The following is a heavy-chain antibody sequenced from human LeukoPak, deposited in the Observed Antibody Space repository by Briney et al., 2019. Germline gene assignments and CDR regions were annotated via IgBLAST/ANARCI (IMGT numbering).Heavy chain of an antibody. CDR2: IDKNGREK. D-gene: IGHD3-10*01. CDR1: GFTFSNYW. Sequence: GGSLILSCTVSGFTFSNYWMRWVRQPPGKGLEWVASIDKNGREKRYVDSVEGRFTISRDNAKNSVYLQMTSLGAEDTAVYYCATYTQNFGAPGTDYWGQGTLVTVSS. J-gene: IGHJ4*02. CDR3: ATYTQNFGAPGTDY. V-gene: IGHV3-7*01.